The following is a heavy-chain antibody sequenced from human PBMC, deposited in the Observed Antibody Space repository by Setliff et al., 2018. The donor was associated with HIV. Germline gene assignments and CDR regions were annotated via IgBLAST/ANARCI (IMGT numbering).Heavy chain of an antibody. D-gene: IGHD2-15*01. V-gene: IGHV4-59*01. CDR2: IYYSGST. CDR1: GGSISSNY. J-gene: IGHJ3*02. CDR3: ARFPLLHKNAFDI. Sequence: SETLSLTCTVSGGSISSNYWSWMRQPPGKGLEWIGHIYYSGSTNYNPSLKSRVTISVDTSRNQFSLNLSSVPAADTAVYYCARFPLLHKNAFDIWGQGTMVTVSS.